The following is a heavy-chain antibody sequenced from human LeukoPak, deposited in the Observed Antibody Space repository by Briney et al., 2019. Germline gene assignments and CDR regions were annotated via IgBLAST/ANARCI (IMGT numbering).Heavy chain of an antibody. CDR3: ARGSSAYYYDSSGYYLGIKSYYFDY. CDR1: GYTFTSYG. Sequence: ASVRVSCKASGYTFTSYGISWVRQAPGQGLEWMGWISAYNGNTNYAQKLQGRVTMNTDTSTSTAYMELRSLRSDDTAVYYCARGSSAYYYDSSGYYLGIKSYYFDYWGQGTLVTVSS. CDR2: ISAYNGNT. V-gene: IGHV1-18*01. J-gene: IGHJ4*02. D-gene: IGHD3-22*01.